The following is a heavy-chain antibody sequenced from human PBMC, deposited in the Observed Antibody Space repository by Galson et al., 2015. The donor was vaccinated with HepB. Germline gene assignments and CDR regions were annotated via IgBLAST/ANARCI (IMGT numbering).Heavy chain of an antibody. CDR1: RYTLTELS. J-gene: IGHJ6*02. V-gene: IGHV1-24*01. Sequence: SVKVSCKVSRYTLTELSMHWVRQAPGKGLEWMGGFDPEDGETIYAQKFQGRVTMTEDTSTDTAYMELSSLRSEDTAVYYRATASPIVATQDYYYYGVDVWGQGTTVTVSS. D-gene: IGHD5-12*01. CDR2: FDPEDGET. CDR3: ATASPIVATQDYYYYGVDV.